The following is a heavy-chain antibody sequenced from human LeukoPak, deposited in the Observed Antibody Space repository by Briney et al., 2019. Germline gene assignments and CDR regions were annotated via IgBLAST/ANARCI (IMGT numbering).Heavy chain of an antibody. CDR1: GFTFSSYA. CDR2: ISGSGDRT. Sequence: HPGRSLRLSCAASGFTFSSYAMHWVRQAPGKGLEWVSIISGSGDRTLHADSVKGRFTVSRDNSKNTVYLQMNSLRAEDTAVYYCAKDLRNIRTLVDLQMIWGQGTLVIVS. V-gene: IGHV3-23*01. CDR3: AKDLRNIRTLVDLQMI. D-gene: IGHD2-8*02. J-gene: IGHJ3*02.